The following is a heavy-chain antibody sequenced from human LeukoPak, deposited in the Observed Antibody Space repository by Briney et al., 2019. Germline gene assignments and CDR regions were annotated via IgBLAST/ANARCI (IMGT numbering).Heavy chain of an antibody. J-gene: IGHJ4*02. CDR1: GGSFSGYY. V-gene: IGHV4-34*01. CDR2: INHSGST. CDR3: ARRARGVLWVTYFDY. D-gene: IGHD3-10*01. Sequence: PSETLSLTCAVYGGSFSGYYWSWIRQPPGKGLEWIGEINHSGSTNYNPSLKSRVTISVDTSKNQFSLKLSSVTAADTAVYYCARRARGVLWVTYFDYWGQGTLVTVSS.